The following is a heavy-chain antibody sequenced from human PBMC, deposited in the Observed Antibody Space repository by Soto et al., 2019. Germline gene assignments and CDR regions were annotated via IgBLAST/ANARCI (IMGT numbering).Heavy chain of an antibody. V-gene: IGHV3-33*01. CDR2: IWYDGSNK. Sequence: QVQLVESGGGVVQPGRSLRLSCAASGFTFSSYGMHWVRQAPGKGLEWVAVIWYDGSNKYYADSVKGRFTISRDNSKNTLYLQMNSLRAEDTAVYYCARDVDTAMAFDYWDQGTLVTVSS. J-gene: IGHJ4*02. CDR3: ARDVDTAMAFDY. D-gene: IGHD5-18*01. CDR1: GFTFSSYG.